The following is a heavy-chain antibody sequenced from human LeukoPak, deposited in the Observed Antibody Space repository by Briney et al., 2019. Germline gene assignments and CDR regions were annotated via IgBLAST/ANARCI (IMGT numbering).Heavy chain of an antibody. CDR2: INPNSGET. Sequence: ASVKVSCKASGYTFTGYHMHWVRQAPGQGLEWMGRINPNSGETNYAQNFQGRVTMTRDTSISTAYMELSRLRFDDTVVYYCARVYCSSTSCLFVCWGQGTLVAVSP. CDR3: ARVYCSSTSCLFVC. V-gene: IGHV1-2*05. J-gene: IGHJ4*02. CDR1: GYTFTGYH. D-gene: IGHD2-2*01.